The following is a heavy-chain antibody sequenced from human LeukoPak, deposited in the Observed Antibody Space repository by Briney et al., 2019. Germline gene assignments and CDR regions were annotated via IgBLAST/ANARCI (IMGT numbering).Heavy chain of an antibody. D-gene: IGHD1-26*01. CDR3: TTAPVGALDY. CDR2: IKSKTDGGTT. Sequence: GGSLRLSCAASGFTFSSYAMSWVRQAPGKGLEWVGRIKSKTDGGTTDYAAPVKGRFTISRDDSKNTLYLQMNSLKTEDTAVYYCTTAPVGALDYWGQGTLVTVSS. V-gene: IGHV3-15*01. CDR1: GFTFSSYA. J-gene: IGHJ4*02.